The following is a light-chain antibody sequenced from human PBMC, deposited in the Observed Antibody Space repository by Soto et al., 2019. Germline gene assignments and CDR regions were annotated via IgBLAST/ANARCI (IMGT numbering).Light chain of an antibody. CDR2: DAS. V-gene: IGKV3-11*01. Sequence: EIVLTQSPATLSLSPGARATHSGRASQSVGYHLAWYQQKPGQAPRLLIYDASNRATGIPARFSGSGSGTDFTLAISSLEPEDFAVYYCQQRSNWPPVTFGGGTKVDIK. CDR3: QQRSNWPPVT. J-gene: IGKJ4*01. CDR1: QSVGYH.